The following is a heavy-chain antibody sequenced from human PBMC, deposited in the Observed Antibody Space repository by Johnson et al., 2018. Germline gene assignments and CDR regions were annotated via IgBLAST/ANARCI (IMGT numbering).Heavy chain of an antibody. Sequence: VQLVETGGGLVQPGGSLRLSCAASGFTFSSYWMHWVRQAPGKGLVWVSRINSDGSSTSYADSVKGRFTISRDNAKNTLYLQMNSLRAEDTAVYYCARVRGGYCSSTSCFLNYYYYYGMDVWGQGTTVTVSS. CDR1: GFTFSSYW. CDR3: ARVRGGYCSSTSCFLNYYYYYGMDV. CDR2: INSDGSST. D-gene: IGHD2-2*01. J-gene: IGHJ6*02. V-gene: IGHV3-74*01.